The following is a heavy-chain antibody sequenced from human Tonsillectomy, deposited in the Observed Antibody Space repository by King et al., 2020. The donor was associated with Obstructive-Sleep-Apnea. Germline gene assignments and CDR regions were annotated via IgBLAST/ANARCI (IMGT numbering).Heavy chain of an antibody. CDR3: ARVDYNNPASNHYFGMDV. CDR1: GGTFSRFA. Sequence: QLVQSGAEVRKPGSSVKVSCKAYGGTFSRFAFSWVRQAPGQGLEWMGAIIPTLETTNYAQKFQGRVTISADESTSTTYMELNSLRSDDTAVYYCARVDYNNPASNHYFGMDVWGQGTTVTVSS. D-gene: IGHD4-11*01. J-gene: IGHJ6*02. CDR2: IIPTLETT. V-gene: IGHV1-69*01.